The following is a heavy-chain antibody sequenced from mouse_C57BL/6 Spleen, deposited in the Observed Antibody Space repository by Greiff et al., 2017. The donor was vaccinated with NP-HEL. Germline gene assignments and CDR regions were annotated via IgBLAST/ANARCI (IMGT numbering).Heavy chain of an antibody. V-gene: IGHV7-3*01. CDR1: GFTFTDYY. CDR3: ARFGTTGYFDV. D-gene: IGHD1-1*01. J-gene: IGHJ1*03. Sequence: EVQGVESGGGLVQPGGSLSLSCAASGFTFTDYYMSWVRQPPGKALEWLGFIRNKANGYTTEYSASVKGRFTISRDNSQSILYLQMNALRAEDSATYYCARFGTTGYFDVWGTGTTVTVSS. CDR2: IRNKANGYTT.